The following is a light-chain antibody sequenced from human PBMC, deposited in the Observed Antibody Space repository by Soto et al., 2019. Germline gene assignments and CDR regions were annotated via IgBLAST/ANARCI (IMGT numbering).Light chain of an antibody. V-gene: IGKV1-39*01. J-gene: IGKJ4*01. CDR3: QESYISPSVS. Sequence: DIQMTQSPSSLSASLGGRVTITCRASQNIDNYVNWYQQKPGKAPKLLIYATSTLQSGVPSRFSGSGSGTEFTLTISSLQAEDFATYFCQESYISPSVSFGGGTKVEIK. CDR2: ATS. CDR1: QNIDNY.